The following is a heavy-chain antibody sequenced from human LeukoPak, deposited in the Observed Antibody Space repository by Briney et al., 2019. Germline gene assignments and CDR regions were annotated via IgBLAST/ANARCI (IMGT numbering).Heavy chain of an antibody. CDR1: GGSISSYY. V-gene: IGHV4-59*01. Sequence: SETLSLTXTVSGGSISSYYWSWIRQPPGKGLEGIGYIYYSGSTNYNPSLKSRVTISVDTSKNQFSLKLSSVTAADTAVYYCARDEYNWFDPWGQGTLVTVSS. CDR2: IYYSGST. J-gene: IGHJ5*02. CDR3: ARDEYNWFDP.